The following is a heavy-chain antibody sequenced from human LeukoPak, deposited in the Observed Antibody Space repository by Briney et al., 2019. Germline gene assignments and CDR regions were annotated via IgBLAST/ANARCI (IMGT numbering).Heavy chain of an antibody. CDR1: GFTFSSYW. CDR3: TTGLRITMIVVVITRFDY. D-gene: IGHD3-22*01. J-gene: IGHJ4*02. CDR2: IKSKTDGGTT. V-gene: IGHV3-15*01. Sequence: PGGSLRLSCAASGFTFSSYWMSWVRQAPGKGLEWVGRIKSKTDGGTTDYAAPVKGRFTISRDDSKNTLYLQMNSLKTEDTAVYYCTTGLRITMIVVVITRFDYWGQGTLVTVSS.